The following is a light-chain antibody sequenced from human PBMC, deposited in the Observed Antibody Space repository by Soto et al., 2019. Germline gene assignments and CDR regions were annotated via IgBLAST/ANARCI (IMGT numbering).Light chain of an antibody. CDR2: EGS. J-gene: IGLJ1*01. V-gene: IGLV2-23*01. CDR3: CSYAGSSTYV. CDR1: SSDVGSYNL. Sequence: QSALTQPASVSGSPGQSITISCTGTSSDVGSYNLFSWYQQHPGKAPKLMMYEGSKRPSGVSNRFSGSKSGNTASLTISGLQAEDDADYYCCSYAGSSTYVFGTGTKVTVL.